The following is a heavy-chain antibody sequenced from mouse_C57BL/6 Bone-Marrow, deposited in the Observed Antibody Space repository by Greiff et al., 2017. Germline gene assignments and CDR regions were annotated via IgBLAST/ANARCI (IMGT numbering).Heavy chain of an antibody. CDR3: ARSGPLGRSCDY. CDR2: IYPTSGRT. D-gene: IGHD4-1*01. V-gene: IGHV1-55*01. J-gene: IGHJ2*01. CDR1: GYTFTSYW. Sequence: QVQLQQPGAELVKPGASVKLSCKASGYTFTSYWITWVKQRPGQGIEWIGDIYPTSGRTNYNEKFKSKAILTVDTSSNTAYMQLSSLTSEDSAVFYCARSGPLGRSCDYWGQGTTLTDSS.